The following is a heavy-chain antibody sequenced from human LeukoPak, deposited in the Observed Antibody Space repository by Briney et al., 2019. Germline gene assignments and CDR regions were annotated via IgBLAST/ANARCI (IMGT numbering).Heavy chain of an antibody. V-gene: IGHV4-39*01. Sequence: SETLSLTCTVSGGSISTTSYYWDWVRQPPGKGLEWIGSIFYSGTTYYNPSLTSRLTMSVDTSKNQFSLELNSVTAADTAVYYCARHLRSEVLTASHSDYWGQGTLVTVSS. CDR3: ARHLRSEVLTASHSDY. J-gene: IGHJ4*02. CDR2: IFYSGTT. D-gene: IGHD3-9*01. CDR1: GGSISTTSYY.